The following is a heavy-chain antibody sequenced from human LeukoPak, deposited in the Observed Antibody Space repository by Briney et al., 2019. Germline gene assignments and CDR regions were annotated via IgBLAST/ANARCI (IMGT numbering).Heavy chain of an antibody. CDR1: GGSISSYY. CDR2: IYYSGST. V-gene: IGHV4-59*01. CDR3: ARVTAAGTPYYFDY. Sequence: PSETLSLTCTASGGSISSYYWSWIRQPPGTGLEWIGYIYYSGSTNYNPSLKSRVTISVDTSKNQFSLKLSSVTAADTAVYYCARVTAAGTPYYFDYWGQGTLVTVSS. D-gene: IGHD6-13*01. J-gene: IGHJ4*02.